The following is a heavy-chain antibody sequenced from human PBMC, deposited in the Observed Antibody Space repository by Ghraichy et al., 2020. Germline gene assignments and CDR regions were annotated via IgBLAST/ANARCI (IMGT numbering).Heavy chain of an antibody. CDR3: ARGSGYSSSSRFMRPTYYYYMDV. CDR2: INHSGST. J-gene: IGHJ6*03. V-gene: IGHV4-34*01. Sequence: SETLSLTCAVYGGSFSGYYWSWIRQPPGKGLEWIGEINHSGSTNYNPSLKSRVTISVDTSKNQFSLKLSSVTAADTAVYYCARGSGYSSSSRFMRPTYYYYMDVWGKGTTVTVSS. D-gene: IGHD6-13*01. CDR1: GGSFSGYY.